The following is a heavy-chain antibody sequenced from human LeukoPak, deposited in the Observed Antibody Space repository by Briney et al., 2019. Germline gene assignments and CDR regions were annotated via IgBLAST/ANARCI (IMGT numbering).Heavy chain of an antibody. D-gene: IGHD6-19*01. CDR3: TRDAALVPGKNF. V-gene: IGHV3-11*04. Sequence: GGSLRLSCAASGFTFSDYYMSWIRQAPGKGLEWVSYIGYSGSTLYYADSVKGRFTMSRDNAKNSVYLQMNSLRVEDTAVYYCTRDAALVPGKNFWGQGTLVTVSS. CDR1: GFTFSDYY. CDR2: IGYSGSTL. J-gene: IGHJ4*02.